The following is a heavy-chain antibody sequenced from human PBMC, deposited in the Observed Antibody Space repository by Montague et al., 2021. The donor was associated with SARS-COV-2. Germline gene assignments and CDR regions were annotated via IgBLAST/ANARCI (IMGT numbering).Heavy chain of an antibody. V-gene: IGHV4-39*07. J-gene: IGHJ5*02. CDR3: ARDGEVVGNWFDP. CDR1: GSSISSSSYY. CDR2: IYYSGST. D-gene: IGHD2-2*01. Sequence: SDTLSLTHTLSGSSISSSSYYWGWIRQPPGKGLDWIGSIYYSGSTYYNPSLKSRVTISVDTSKNQFSLQLSSVTAADTAVYYCARDGEVVGNWFDPWGQGTLVTVCS.